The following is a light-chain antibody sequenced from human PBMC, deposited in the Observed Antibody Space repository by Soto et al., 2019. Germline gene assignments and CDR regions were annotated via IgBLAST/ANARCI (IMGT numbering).Light chain of an antibody. CDR1: QSISLN. J-gene: IGKJ5*01. CDR3: QQYNNWIT. CDR2: AAS. Sequence: EIVMTQSPATLSVSPGERAILSCRASQSISLNLAWYQQKPGQAPRLLIYAASNRATGVPARFSGSWSGPEFTLTISSLQSEDFAVYYCQQYNNWITFGQGTRLEN. V-gene: IGKV3-15*01.